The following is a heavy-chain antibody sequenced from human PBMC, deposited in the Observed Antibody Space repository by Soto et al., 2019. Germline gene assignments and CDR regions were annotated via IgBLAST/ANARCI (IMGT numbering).Heavy chain of an antibody. CDR1: GCSISSSSYY. CDR2: IYSSGST. CDR3: ARHKNYNWFDP. V-gene: IGHV4-39*01. Sequence: QLQLQESGPGLVKPSETLSLTCTVSGCSISSSSYYWGWTRQPPGKGLEWIGSIYSSGSTYYDPCVKSRVTISVDTSKIQLSLKLSSVTAADTAVYYCARHKNYNWFDPWGQGTLVTVSS. J-gene: IGHJ5*02.